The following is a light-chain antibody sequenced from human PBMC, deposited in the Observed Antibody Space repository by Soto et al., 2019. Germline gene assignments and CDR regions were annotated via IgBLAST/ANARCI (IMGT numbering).Light chain of an antibody. CDR3: QQYGSSPWT. J-gene: IGKJ1*01. V-gene: IGKV3-20*01. Sequence: EIFVTQSPGTLSLSPWEIATLSCRASQSVSSSYLAWYQQKPGQAPRLLIYGASSRATGIPDRFSGSGSGTDFTLTISRLEPEDFAVYYCQQYGSSPWTFGQGTKVDIK. CDR1: QSVSSSY. CDR2: GAS.